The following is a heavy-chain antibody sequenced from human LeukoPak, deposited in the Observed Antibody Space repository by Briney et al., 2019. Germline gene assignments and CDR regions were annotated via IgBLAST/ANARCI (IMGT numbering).Heavy chain of an antibody. Sequence: SGGSLRLSCAASGFTFSSYGMHWVRQAPGKGLEWVAVIWYDGSNKYYADSVKGRFTISRDNSKNTLYLQMNSLRAEDTAVYYCARGMGDLWSGYYYYYGMDVWGQGTTVTVSS. J-gene: IGHJ6*02. CDR2: IWYDGSNK. V-gene: IGHV3-33*01. CDR3: ARGMGDLWSGYYYYYGMDV. CDR1: GFTFSSYG. D-gene: IGHD3-3*01.